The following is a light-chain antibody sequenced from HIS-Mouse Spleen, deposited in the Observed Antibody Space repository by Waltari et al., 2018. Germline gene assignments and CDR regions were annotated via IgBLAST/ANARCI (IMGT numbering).Light chain of an antibody. Sequence: SYELTQPPSVSVSPGQTASITCPGDKLGDKYACWYQQKPGQSPVLVIYQDSNRPSGIPERFSGSNSGNTATLTISGTQAMDEADYYCQAWDSSTVVFGGGTKLTVL. J-gene: IGLJ2*01. CDR2: QDS. CDR3: QAWDSSTVV. V-gene: IGLV3-1*01. CDR1: KLGDKY.